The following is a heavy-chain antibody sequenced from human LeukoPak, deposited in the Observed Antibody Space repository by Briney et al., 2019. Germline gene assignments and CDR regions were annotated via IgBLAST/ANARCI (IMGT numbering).Heavy chain of an antibody. CDR3: ARNDFSNYVGYWYLDL. V-gene: IGHV1-2*02. CDR1: GYTFTVYY. J-gene: IGHJ2*01. Sequence: ASVTVSFKASGYTFTVYYMHWIRQAPGQGLEWMGWINPTSGGTNYAQKLQGRVTMTRNTSITRAYMERGRLRSEDSAVYYCARNDFSNYVGYWYLDLWGRGTLVTASS. CDR2: INPTSGGT. D-gene: IGHD4-11*01.